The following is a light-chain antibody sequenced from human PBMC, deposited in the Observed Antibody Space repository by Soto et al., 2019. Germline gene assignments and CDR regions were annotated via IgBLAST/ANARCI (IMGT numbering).Light chain of an antibody. Sequence: SVLTQSPGTLSLSPGESATLSCRASQSVSSSYLTWYQQKPGQAPRLLIYGASSRATGIPDRFSGSGSGTDFTLTISRLEPEDFAVYYCQQYGSSPSTFGQGTKVEIK. CDR2: GAS. CDR3: QQYGSSPST. J-gene: IGKJ1*01. V-gene: IGKV3-20*01. CDR1: QSVSSSY.